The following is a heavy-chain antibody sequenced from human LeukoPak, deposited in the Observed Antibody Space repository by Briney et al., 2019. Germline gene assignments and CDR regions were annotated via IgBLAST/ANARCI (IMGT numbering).Heavy chain of an antibody. Sequence: SVKVSCKASGGTFSSYAISWVRQAPGQGLEWMGGVIPIFGTANYAHKFQGRVTIIADESTSTAYMELSSLRSEDTAVYYCASSPASIVATQGGSWFDPWGQGTLVTVSS. CDR3: ASSPASIVATQGGSWFDP. CDR1: GGTFSSYA. J-gene: IGHJ5*02. D-gene: IGHD5-12*01. V-gene: IGHV1-69*13. CDR2: VIPIFGTA.